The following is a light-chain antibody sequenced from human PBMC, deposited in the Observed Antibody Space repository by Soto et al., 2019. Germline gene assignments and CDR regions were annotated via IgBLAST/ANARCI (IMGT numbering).Light chain of an antibody. CDR1: SSDVGGYDY. CDR3: DSYAGSRIPYV. Sequence: QSALTQPPSASGSPGQSVTISCTGTSSDVGGYDYVSWYQQHPGKAPKLIIFEVTKRSSGVPYRFSGSKSANTASLTVSGLLAEDEAHYFCDSYAGSRIPYVLGTVTKVTVL. J-gene: IGLJ1*01. CDR2: EVT. V-gene: IGLV2-8*01.